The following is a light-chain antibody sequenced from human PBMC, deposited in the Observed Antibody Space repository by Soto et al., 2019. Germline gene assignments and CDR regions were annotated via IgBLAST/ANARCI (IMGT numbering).Light chain of an antibody. J-gene: IGKJ4*01. CDR2: DAS. Sequence: DIQMTQSPSSLSASVGDRVLITCRASQSISSYLNWYQQKPGKAPKLLIYDASSLESGVPLRFSGSGSGTDFTLTISSLQPDDFATYYCQEYSSYSTFGGGTKVDIK. V-gene: IGKV1-39*01. CDR1: QSISSY. CDR3: QEYSSYST.